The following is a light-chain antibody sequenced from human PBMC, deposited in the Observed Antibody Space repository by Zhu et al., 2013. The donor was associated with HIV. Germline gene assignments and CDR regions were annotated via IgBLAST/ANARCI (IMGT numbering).Light chain of an antibody. Sequence: DIQMTQSPSSLSASVGDRLTITCQATHDINNYLNWYQQKPGQAPKLLIYDASKLETGVPPRFSGRGSGTDFTFTISGLQPEDFATYYCHQYEDFPYTFGQGTKVEIK. V-gene: IGKV1-33*01. CDR3: HQYEDFPYT. CDR2: DAS. J-gene: IGKJ2*01. CDR1: HDINNY.